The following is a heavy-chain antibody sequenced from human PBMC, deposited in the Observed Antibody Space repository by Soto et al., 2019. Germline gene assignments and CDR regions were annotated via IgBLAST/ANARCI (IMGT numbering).Heavy chain of an antibody. J-gene: IGHJ1*01. CDR3: AKASRTPGAEYFQH. CDR1: GFTFDDYA. V-gene: IGHV3-9*01. CDR2: ISWNSGSI. Sequence: GGSLRLSCAASGFTFDDYAMHWVRQAPGKGLEWVSGISWNSGSIGYADSVKGRFTISRDNAKNSLYLQMNSLRAEDTALYYCAKASRTPGAEYFQHWGQGTLVTVSS.